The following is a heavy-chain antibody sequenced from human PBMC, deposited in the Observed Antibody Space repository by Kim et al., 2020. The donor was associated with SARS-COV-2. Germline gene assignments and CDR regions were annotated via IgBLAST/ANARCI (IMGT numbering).Heavy chain of an antibody. V-gene: IGHV4-34*01. CDR3: AREEDYCSGGSCYRGWF. CDR2: INHSGST. Sequence: SETLSLTCAVYGGSFSGYYWSWIRQPPGKGLEWIGEINHSGSTNYNPSLKSRVTISVDTSKNQFSLKLSSGTAADTAVYYCAREEDYCSGGSCYRGWF. D-gene: IGHD2-15*01. CDR1: GGSFSGYY. J-gene: IGHJ5*01.